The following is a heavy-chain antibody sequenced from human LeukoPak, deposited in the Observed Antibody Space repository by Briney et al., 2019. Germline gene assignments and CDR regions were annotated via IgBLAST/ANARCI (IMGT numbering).Heavy chain of an antibody. CDR3: ASSLVRGVTNGAFDI. CDR2: IIPIFGTA. V-gene: IGHV1-2*02. J-gene: IGHJ3*02. CDR1: GYTFTSYG. D-gene: IGHD3-10*02. Sequence: ASVKVSCKASGYTFTSYGINWVRQAPGQGLEWMGGIIPIFGTANYAQKFQGRVTMTRDTSISTAYMELSRLRSGDTAVYYCASSLVRGVTNGAFDIWGQGTMVTVSS.